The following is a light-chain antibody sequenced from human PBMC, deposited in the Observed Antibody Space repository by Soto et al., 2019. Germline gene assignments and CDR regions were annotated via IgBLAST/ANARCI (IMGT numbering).Light chain of an antibody. CDR1: QSVSSSY. CDR3: KLYGSPPFT. Sequence: EIVLTQSPATLSLSPGERATLSCEASQSVSSSYLAWYQQKPGLAPRLLIYDASSRATGISDRFSGSGSGTDFTLTISRLEPEDFAGYYCKLYGSPPFTFGPGKKVDIK. CDR2: DAS. J-gene: IGKJ3*01. V-gene: IGKV3D-20*01.